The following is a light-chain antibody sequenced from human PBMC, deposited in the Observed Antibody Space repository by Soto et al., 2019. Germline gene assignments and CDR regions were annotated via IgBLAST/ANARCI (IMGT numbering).Light chain of an antibody. CDR3: QQSYTTPPIA. Sequence: IQITHSPTNLAASVGACVTIXXRASESISRWLAWYQQKPGKAPKLLIYAASTLQSGVPSRFSGSGSGTDFTLTISSLQPEDFAMYYCQQSYTTPPIAFGQETRVEN. CDR2: AAS. CDR1: ESISRW. V-gene: IGKV1-39*01. J-gene: IGKJ5*01.